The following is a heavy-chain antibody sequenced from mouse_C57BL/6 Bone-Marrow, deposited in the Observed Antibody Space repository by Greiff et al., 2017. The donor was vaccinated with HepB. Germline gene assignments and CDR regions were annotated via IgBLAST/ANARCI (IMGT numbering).Heavy chain of an antibody. CDR2: ISNLAYSI. V-gene: IGHV5-15*04. CDR1: GFTFSDYG. J-gene: IGHJ3*01. CDR3: ARDDYYGSRAWFAY. D-gene: IGHD1-1*01. Sequence: EVKLVESGGGLVQPGGSLKLSCAASGFTFSDYGMAWVRQAPRKGPEWVAFISNLAYSIYYADTVTGRFTISRENAKNTRYLEMSSLRSEDTAMYYCARDDYYGSRAWFAYWGQGTLVTVSA.